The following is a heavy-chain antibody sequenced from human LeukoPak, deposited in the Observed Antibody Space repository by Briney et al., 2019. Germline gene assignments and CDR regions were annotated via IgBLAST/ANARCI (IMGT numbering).Heavy chain of an antibody. D-gene: IGHD4-17*01. CDR3: ARVATVSYARRYFQH. CDR1: GDTFTGYY. J-gene: IGHJ1*01. V-gene: IGHV1-2*02. CDR2: INPNSGGT. Sequence: ASVKVSCKASGDTFTGYYMHWVRQAPGQGLEWMGWINPNSGGTNYAQKFQGRVTVARDTSISTAYMELSRLRSDDTAVYYCARVATVSYARRYFQHWGQGTLVTVSS.